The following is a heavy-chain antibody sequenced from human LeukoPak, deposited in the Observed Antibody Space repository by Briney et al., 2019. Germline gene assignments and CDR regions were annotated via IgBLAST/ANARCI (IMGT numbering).Heavy chain of an antibody. Sequence: PGGSLRLSCAASRFTFSDYGVHWVRQAPGKGLEWVAVFSNDGSTESYADSVRGRLTVSRDNSKNTLFLQMNSLRPEDTAIYYCARDALRVEGGVAAFGMDVRGQGTTVTVSS. J-gene: IGHJ6*02. CDR2: FSNDGSTE. CDR1: RFTFSDYG. CDR3: ARDALRVEGGVAAFGMDV. V-gene: IGHV3-30*03. D-gene: IGHD2-15*01.